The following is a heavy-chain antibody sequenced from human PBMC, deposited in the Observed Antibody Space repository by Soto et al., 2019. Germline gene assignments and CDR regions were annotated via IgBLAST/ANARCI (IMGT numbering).Heavy chain of an antibody. V-gene: IGHV3-33*01. D-gene: IGHD6-13*01. Sequence: SGGSLRLSCAASGFTFTNYGMHWVRQAPGKGLEWVAIIWYDGSNKYYADSVKGRFTISRDNSENTVTLQMNSLRAEDTAVYYCARGWYVLDYWGQGTLVTVSS. J-gene: IGHJ4*02. CDR2: IWYDGSNK. CDR1: GFTFTNYG. CDR3: ARGWYVLDY.